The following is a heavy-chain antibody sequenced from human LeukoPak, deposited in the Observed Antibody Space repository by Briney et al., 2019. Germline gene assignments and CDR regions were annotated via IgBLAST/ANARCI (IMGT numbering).Heavy chain of an antibody. J-gene: IGHJ6*02. CDR3: ARGGGSYYYYGMDV. D-gene: IGHD1-26*01. Sequence: ASVKVSCKSSGYTFTSYYIHWVRQAPGQGLEWMGWISAYNGNTNYAQKLQGRVTMTTDTSTSTAYMELRSLRSDDTAVYYCARGGGSYYYYGMDVWGQGTTVTVSS. CDR2: ISAYNGNT. V-gene: IGHV1-18*04. CDR1: GYTFTSYY.